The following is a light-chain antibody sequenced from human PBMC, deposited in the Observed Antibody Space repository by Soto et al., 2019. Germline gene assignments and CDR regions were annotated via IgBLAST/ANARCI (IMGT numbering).Light chain of an antibody. Sequence: QSVLTQPASVSGSPGQSITISCTGTSSDVGGYNYVSWYQHHPGKAPKLMIFEVSSRPPGVSNRFSGSKSGNTASLTISGLQAEDEADYYCSSYTSSSTYVFGTGTKVTVL. J-gene: IGLJ1*01. CDR1: SSDVGGYNY. CDR3: SSYTSSSTYV. CDR2: EVS. V-gene: IGLV2-14*01.